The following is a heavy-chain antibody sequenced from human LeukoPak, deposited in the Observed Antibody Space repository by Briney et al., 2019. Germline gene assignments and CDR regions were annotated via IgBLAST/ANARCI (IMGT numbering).Heavy chain of an antibody. J-gene: IGHJ4*02. CDR1: GYSISSGYY. D-gene: IGHD2-2*01. CDR3: ARDHEYCSSTSCSDY. V-gene: IGHV4-38-2*02. Sequence: PSETLSLTCTVSGYSISSGYYWGWIRPPPGKGLEWIGSIYHSGSTYYNPSLKSRVTISVDTSKNQFSLKLSSVTAADTAVYYRARDHEYCSSTSCSDYWGQGTLVTVSS. CDR2: IYHSGST.